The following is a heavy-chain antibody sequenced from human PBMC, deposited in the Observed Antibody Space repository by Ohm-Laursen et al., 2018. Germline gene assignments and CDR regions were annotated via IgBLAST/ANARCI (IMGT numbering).Heavy chain of an antibody. D-gene: IGHD3/OR15-3a*01. J-gene: IGHJ2*01. V-gene: IGHV4-38-2*01. CDR2: VST. CDR3: ARGLWYFDL. CDR1: GYSISSDSY. Sequence: SDTLSLTCAVSGYSISSDSYWGWIRQPPGQGLEWIGVSTYYNPSLKSRVTISVDKSKNQLSLKLSSVTAADTALYYCARGLWYFDLWGRGTLVTVSS.